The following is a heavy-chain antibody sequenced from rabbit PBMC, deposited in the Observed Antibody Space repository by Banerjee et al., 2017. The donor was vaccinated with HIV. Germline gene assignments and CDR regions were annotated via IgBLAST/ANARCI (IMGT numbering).Heavy chain of an antibody. CDR3: ARDLGYADSNYHAL. D-gene: IGHD8-1*01. V-gene: IGHV1S43*01. J-gene: IGHJ3*01. CDR1: GLDFISSFW. CDR2: IYPRYGAT. Sequence: QQLVESGGGLVKPGASLTLTCKASGLDFISSFWICWVRQAPGKGLEWIATIYPRYGATDYANWVSGRFTVSLDNAQNTMDLQMNSLTAADTATYFCARDLGYADSNYHALWGQGTLVTVS.